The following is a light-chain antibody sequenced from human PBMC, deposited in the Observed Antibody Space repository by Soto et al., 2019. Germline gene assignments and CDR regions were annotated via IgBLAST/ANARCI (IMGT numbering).Light chain of an antibody. J-gene: IGKJ2*01. Sequence: DIQMTQSPSTLSASVGDTVTITCRASQSINTWLDWYQQKPGQAPKLLMYKASTLQSGVPSRFSGRGSGTEFTLTIKSLQLDDFATYYCQQYNHWYTFGQGTKLEIK. CDR3: QQYNHWYT. CDR2: KAS. CDR1: QSINTW. V-gene: IGKV1-5*03.